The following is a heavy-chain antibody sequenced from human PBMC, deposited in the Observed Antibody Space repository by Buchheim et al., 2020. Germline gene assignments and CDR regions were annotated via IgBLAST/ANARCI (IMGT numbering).Heavy chain of an antibody. CDR2: ISGSGGST. CDR1: GFTFSSYA. CDR3: AKAQDSSTTYYDFWSGFGPGY. V-gene: IGHV3-23*01. Sequence: EVQLLESGGGLVQPGGSLRLSCAASGFTFSSYAMSWVRQAPGKGLEWVSAISGSGGSTYYADSVKGRFTISRDNSKNTPYLQMNSLRAEDTAVYYCAKAQDSSTTYYDFWSGFGPGYWGQGTL. J-gene: IGHJ4*02. D-gene: IGHD3-3*01.